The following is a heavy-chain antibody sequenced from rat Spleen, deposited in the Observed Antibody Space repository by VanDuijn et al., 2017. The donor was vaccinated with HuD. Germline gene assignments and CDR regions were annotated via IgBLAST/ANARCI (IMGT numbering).Heavy chain of an antibody. J-gene: IGHJ3*01. CDR1: GFTFSTAW. D-gene: IGHD1-2*01. CDR3: AGYYYSSYTYLDY. CDR2: IKAKSNNYAT. Sequence: EVQVLESGGGLVQPGNSLKLSCATSGFTFSTAWMYWYRQFPEKRLEWVARIKAKSNNYATDYTESVKGRFTISRDDSKSSIYLQMNNLKEEDTAIYYCAGYYYSSYTYLDYWGQGTLVTVSS. V-gene: IGHV6-6*01.